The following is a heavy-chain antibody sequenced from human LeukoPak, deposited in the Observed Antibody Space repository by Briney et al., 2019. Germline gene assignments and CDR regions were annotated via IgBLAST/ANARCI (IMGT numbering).Heavy chain of an antibody. Sequence: GGSLRLSYAASGFTITTNYMNWVRQAPGKGLEWVSVIYGDDETNYADSVKGRFTISRDNSKNTLYLQMNSLRADDTAVYYCARGLGYCSGGTCPNDYWGQGTLVTVSS. CDR1: GFTITTNY. J-gene: IGHJ4*02. D-gene: IGHD2-15*01. CDR2: IYGDDET. V-gene: IGHV3-53*01. CDR3: ARGLGYCSGGTCPNDY.